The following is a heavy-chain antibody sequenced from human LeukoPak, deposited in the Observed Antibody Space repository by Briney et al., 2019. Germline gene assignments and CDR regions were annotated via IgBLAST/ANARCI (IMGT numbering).Heavy chain of an antibody. V-gene: IGHV1-69*05. Sequence: SVKVSCKASGGTFSSYAISWVRQAPGQGLEWMGGIIPIFGTANYAQKFQGRVTITRDTSASTAYMELSSLRSEDTAVYYCARDREWLVGYYYYGMDVWGQGTTVTVSS. D-gene: IGHD6-19*01. CDR3: ARDREWLVGYYYYGMDV. J-gene: IGHJ6*02. CDR1: GGTFSSYA. CDR2: IIPIFGTA.